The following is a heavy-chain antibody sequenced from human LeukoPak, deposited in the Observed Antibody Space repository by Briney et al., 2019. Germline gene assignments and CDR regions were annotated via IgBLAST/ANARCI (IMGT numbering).Heavy chain of an antibody. J-gene: IGHJ5*02. V-gene: IGHV1-2*02. CDR2: INPNSGGT. CDR3: ARTIFGVVTHSKGWFDP. Sequence: GASVKVSCKASGGTFSSYAISWVRQAPGQGLEWMGWINPNSGGTNYAQKFQGRVTMTRDTSISTAYMELSRLRSDDTAVYYCARTIFGVVTHSKGWFDPWGQGTLVTVSS. CDR1: GGTFSSYA. D-gene: IGHD3-3*01.